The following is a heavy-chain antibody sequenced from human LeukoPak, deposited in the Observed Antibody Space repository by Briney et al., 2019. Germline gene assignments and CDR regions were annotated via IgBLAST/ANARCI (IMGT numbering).Heavy chain of an antibody. CDR3: VRSPTYYNMDV. Sequence: GSLRLSCAASGFTFSNYVIHWVRQAPGKGLEWLAVISYDGANKYYADSVKGRFTISRDHSQSTVDLQMNTLRGADTAVYYCVRSPTYYNMDVWGKGTTVTVSS. CDR2: ISYDGANK. V-gene: IGHV3-30-3*01. CDR1: GFTFSNYV. J-gene: IGHJ6*03.